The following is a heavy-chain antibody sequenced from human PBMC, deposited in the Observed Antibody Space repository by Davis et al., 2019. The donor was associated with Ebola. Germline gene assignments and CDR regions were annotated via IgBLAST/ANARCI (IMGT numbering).Heavy chain of an antibody. Sequence: MPGGSLRLSCTVSGGSIRSYYWCWIRQPPATGLEWIGYIYYSGSTDYNTSLKSRVTISLDTSKNQFSLKLNSVTAADTAMYYCARSGYTGYDPRINFDFWGQGTLVTVSS. CDR1: GGSIRSYY. D-gene: IGHD5-12*01. V-gene: IGHV4-59*08. CDR3: ARSGYTGYDPRINFDF. J-gene: IGHJ4*02. CDR2: IYYSGST.